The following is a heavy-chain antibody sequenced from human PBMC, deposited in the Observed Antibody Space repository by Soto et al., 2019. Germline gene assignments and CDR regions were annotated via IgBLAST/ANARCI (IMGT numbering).Heavy chain of an antibody. CDR2: LWSAGLT. Sequence: EVRLVESGGGLIQPGGSLRLSCAASGFTVSSKYMTWVRQAPGKGLEWVSILWSAGLTYYADSVKGRFTISRDNSKNTLYLQMGSLRAEDTAVYYCARGAASAIAGAGIVYWGQGTLVTVSS. D-gene: IGHD6-13*01. CDR1: GFTVSSKY. CDR3: ARGAASAIAGAGIVY. J-gene: IGHJ4*02. V-gene: IGHV3-53*01.